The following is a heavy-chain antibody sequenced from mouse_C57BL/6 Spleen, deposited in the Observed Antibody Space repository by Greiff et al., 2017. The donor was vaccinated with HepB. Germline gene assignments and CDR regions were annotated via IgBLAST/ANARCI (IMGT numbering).Heavy chain of an antibody. D-gene: IGHD1-1*01. V-gene: IGHV1-4*01. Sequence: VQLQQSGAELARPGASVKMSCKASGYTFTSYTMHWVNQRPGQGLEWIGYINPSSGYTKYNQKFKDKATLTADKSSSTAYMQLSSLTSEDSAVYYCARGYYGSSSSGFAYWGQGTLVTVSA. CDR2: INPSSGYT. CDR1: GYTFTSYT. CDR3: ARGYYGSSSSGFAY. J-gene: IGHJ3*01.